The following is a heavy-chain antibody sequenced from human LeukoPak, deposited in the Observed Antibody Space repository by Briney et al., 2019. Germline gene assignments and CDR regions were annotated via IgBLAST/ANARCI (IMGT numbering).Heavy chain of an antibody. J-gene: IGHJ3*02. CDR1: GGSINYYD. CDR3: ARAPGSGSYYLAFDI. D-gene: IGHD3-10*01. CDR2: IYASGST. V-gene: IGHV4-4*07. Sequence: SETLSLTCSVSGGSINYYDWSWIRQAPGKGLEWIWRIYASGSTNYNPSLKSRVTMSVATSKNQFSLKLSSVTAADTAVYFCARAPGSGSYYLAFDIWGQGTMVTVSS.